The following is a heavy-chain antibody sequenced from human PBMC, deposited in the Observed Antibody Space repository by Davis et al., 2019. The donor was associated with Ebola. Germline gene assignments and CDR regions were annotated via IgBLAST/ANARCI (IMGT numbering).Heavy chain of an antibody. CDR3: AREGYSSSWYLDY. CDR1: GGSISSYY. CDR2: IYYSGST. J-gene: IGHJ4*02. Sequence: SETLSLTCTVSGGSISSYYWSWIRQPPGKGLEWIGSIYYSGSTYYNPSLKSRVTISVDTSKNQFSLKLSSVTAADTAVYYCAREGYSSSWYLDYWGQGTLATVSS. D-gene: IGHD6-13*01. V-gene: IGHV4-59*05.